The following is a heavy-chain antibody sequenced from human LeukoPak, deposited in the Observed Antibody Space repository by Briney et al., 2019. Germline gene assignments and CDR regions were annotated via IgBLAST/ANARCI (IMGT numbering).Heavy chain of an antibody. CDR2: IIPIFGTA. CDR3: AGESSSGAFDI. CDR1: GYTFTSYA. D-gene: IGHD6-6*01. V-gene: IGHV1-69*13. J-gene: IGHJ3*02. Sequence: VASVKVSCKASGYTFTSYAISWVRQAPGQGLEWMGGIIPIFGTANYAQKFQGRVTITADESTSTAYMELSSLRSEDTAVYYCAGESSSGAFDIWGQGTMVTVSS.